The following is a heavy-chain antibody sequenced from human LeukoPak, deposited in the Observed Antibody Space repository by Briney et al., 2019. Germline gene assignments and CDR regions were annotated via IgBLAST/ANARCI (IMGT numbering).Heavy chain of an antibody. CDR3: ARGYNSRSTFDV. CDR1: GGSIRSGSHY. V-gene: IGHV4-61*02. Sequence: SQTLSLTCTVSGGSIRSGSHYWSWIRQPAGKGLEWIGRITTSGDTTYNPSLKSRLTISVDTSRNHFSLNLRSVTAADTAVYYCARGYNSRSTFDVWGQGTVVTVSS. D-gene: IGHD6-13*01. CDR2: ITTSGDT. J-gene: IGHJ3*01.